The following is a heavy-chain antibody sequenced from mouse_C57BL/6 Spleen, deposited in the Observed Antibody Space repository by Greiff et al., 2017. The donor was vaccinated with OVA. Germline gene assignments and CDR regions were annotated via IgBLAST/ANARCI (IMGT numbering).Heavy chain of an antibody. CDR3: ARGPSTMVTPWFAY. D-gene: IGHD2-2*01. V-gene: IGHV1-61*01. CDR1: GYTFTSYW. J-gene: IGHJ3*01. CDR2: IYPSDSET. Sequence: VQLQQPGAELVRPGSSVKLSCKASGYTFTSYWMDWVKQRPGQGLEWIGNIYPSDSETHYNQKFKDKATLTVDKSSSTAYMQLSSLTSEDSAVYYCARGPSTMVTPWFAYWGQGTLVTVSA.